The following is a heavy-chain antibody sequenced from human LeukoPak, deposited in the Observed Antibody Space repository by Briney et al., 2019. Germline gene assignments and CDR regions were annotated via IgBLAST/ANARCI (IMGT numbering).Heavy chain of an antibody. CDR3: ARSKQWLVRGDFDY. J-gene: IGHJ4*02. CDR2: IIPIFGTA. D-gene: IGHD6-19*01. Sequence: SVKVSCKASGGTFSSYAISWVRQAPGQGLEWMGGIIPIFGTANYAQKFQGRVTITADESTSTAYMELSSLRSEDTAVYYCARSKQWLVRGDFDYWGQGTLATVSS. V-gene: IGHV1-69*13. CDR1: GGTFSSYA.